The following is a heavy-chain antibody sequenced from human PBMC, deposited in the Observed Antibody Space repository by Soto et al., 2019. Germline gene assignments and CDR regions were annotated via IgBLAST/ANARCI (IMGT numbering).Heavy chain of an antibody. J-gene: IGHJ4*02. V-gene: IGHV4-30-2*01. CDR3: ARVRREYDNSGPVDY. D-gene: IGHD3-22*01. CDR2: IYYGGST. Sequence: PSETLSLTCAVSGGSISSGGYPWNWIRQPPGKGLEWIGYIYYGGSTYYNPSLQSRVTMSVDRSRNQFSLKLNSVTAADTAVYYCARVRREYDNSGPVDYWGQGTLVTVSS. CDR1: GGSISSGGYP.